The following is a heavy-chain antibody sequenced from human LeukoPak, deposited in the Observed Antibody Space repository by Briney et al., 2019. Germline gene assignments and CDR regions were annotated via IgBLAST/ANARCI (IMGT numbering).Heavy chain of an antibody. CDR3: AGTYSSSLDY. D-gene: IGHD6-13*01. CDR2: IYYSGST. V-gene: IGHV4-39*01. J-gene: IGHJ4*02. Sequence: KPSETLSLTCTISGGSISSSSYYWGWIRQPPGKGLEWIGSIYYSGSTYYNPSLKSRVTISVDTSKNQFSLKLSSVTAADTAVYYCAGTYSSSLDYWGQGTLVTVSS. CDR1: GGSISSSSYY.